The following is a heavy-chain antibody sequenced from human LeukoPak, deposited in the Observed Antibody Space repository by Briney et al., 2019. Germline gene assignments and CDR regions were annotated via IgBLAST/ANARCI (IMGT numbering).Heavy chain of an antibody. V-gene: IGHV1-69*01. J-gene: IGHJ5*02. Sequence: GSSVKVFCKASGGTFSSYAISWVRQAPGQELEWMGGIIPIFGTANYAQKFQGRVTITADESTSTAYMELSSLRSEDTAVYYCAREGGKLGYCSSTSCPNWFDPWGQGTLVTVSS. CDR3: AREGGKLGYCSSTSCPNWFDP. D-gene: IGHD2-2*01. CDR1: GGTFSSYA. CDR2: IIPIFGTA.